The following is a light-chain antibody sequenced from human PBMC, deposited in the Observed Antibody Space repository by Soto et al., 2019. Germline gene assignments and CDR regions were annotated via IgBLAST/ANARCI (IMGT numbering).Light chain of an antibody. Sequence: EIVLTQSPGTLPLSPGERATLSRRASQSITSSYLAWYQQKPGQAPRLLIYGASGRATGIPDRFSGSGSGTDFTLTIKRLEPEDFAVYYCQQYGSSPWKFGQGTKVDI. CDR2: GAS. CDR3: QQYGSSPWK. CDR1: QSITSSY. V-gene: IGKV3-20*01. J-gene: IGKJ1*01.